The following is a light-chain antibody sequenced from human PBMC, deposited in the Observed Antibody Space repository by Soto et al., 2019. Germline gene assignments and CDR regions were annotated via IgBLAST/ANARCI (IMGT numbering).Light chain of an antibody. J-gene: IGLJ1*01. Sequence: LPQPPSSSGSPGQSVTISCTGTSSDVGAYNCVSWYQQHPGKAPKLLIYEVNKRPSGVPDRFSGSKSGNTASLTVSGLQAEDEADYYCTSYAGNNNFVFGTGTKVTVL. CDR1: SSDVGAYNC. CDR3: TSYAGNNNFV. V-gene: IGLV2-8*01. CDR2: EVN.